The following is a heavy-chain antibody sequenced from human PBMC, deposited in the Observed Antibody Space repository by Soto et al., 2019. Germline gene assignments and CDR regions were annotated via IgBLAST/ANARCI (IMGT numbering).Heavy chain of an antibody. CDR1: GYSFTSYW. CDR3: ARTLMVRGVLNWFDP. CDR2: IYPGDSDT. J-gene: IGHJ5*02. V-gene: IGHV5-51*01. D-gene: IGHD3-10*01. Sequence: GESLKISCKGSGYSFTSYWIGWVRQMPGKGLEWMGIIYPGDSDTRYSPSFQGQVTISADKSISTAYLQWSSLKASDTAMYYCARTLMVRGVLNWFDPWGQGTLVTVSS.